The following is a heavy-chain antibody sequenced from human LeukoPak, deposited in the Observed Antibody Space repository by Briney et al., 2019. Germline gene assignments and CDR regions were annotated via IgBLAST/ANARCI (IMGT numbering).Heavy chain of an antibody. Sequence: SETLSLTCTVSGGSISSYYWSWIRQPPGKGLEWIGYIYTSGSTNYNPSLKSRVTMSVDTSKNQFSLKLSSVTAADTAVYYCARVSNSGSHVRYYYYMDVWGKGTTVTVSS. CDR3: ARVSNSGSHVRYYYYMDV. D-gene: IGHD1-26*01. J-gene: IGHJ6*03. V-gene: IGHV4-4*08. CDR1: GGSISSYY. CDR2: IYTSGST.